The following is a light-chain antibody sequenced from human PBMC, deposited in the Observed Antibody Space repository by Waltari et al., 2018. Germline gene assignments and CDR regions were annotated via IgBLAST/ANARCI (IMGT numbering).Light chain of an antibody. CDR1: SSNIGNDY. Sequence: QSVLTQPPSVSAAPGQKVTISCSGRSSNIGNDYVSWYQQLPGTAPKLFIYENNKRPAGIPDRYSSSESGTQGTLGITGHQTGDEADYYCGTWDTSLSALIFGGGTKLTVL. J-gene: IGLJ2*01. V-gene: IGLV1-51*02. CDR3: GTWDTSLSALI. CDR2: ENN.